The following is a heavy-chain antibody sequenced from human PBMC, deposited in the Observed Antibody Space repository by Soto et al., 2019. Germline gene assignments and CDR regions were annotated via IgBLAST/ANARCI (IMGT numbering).Heavy chain of an antibody. CDR2: ITGNGGCT. CDR1: RFSFSNYA. CDR3: STDPNGDYIGAFDN. D-gene: IGHD4-17*01. J-gene: IGHJ3*02. V-gene: IGHV3-23*01. Sequence: LRLSCAVSRFSFSNYAMTWARQAPGEGLEWVSSITGNGGCTTYADSVKGRFTISRDNSKNILYLQMDNLRADDTVVYYCSTDPNGDYIGAFDNWGQGTMVTVSS.